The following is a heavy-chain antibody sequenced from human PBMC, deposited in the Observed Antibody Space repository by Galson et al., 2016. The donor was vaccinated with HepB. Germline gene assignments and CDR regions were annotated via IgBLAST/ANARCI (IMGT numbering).Heavy chain of an antibody. J-gene: IGHJ4*02. D-gene: IGHD2-15*01. V-gene: IGHV4-59*01. CDR3: ARTESCRGGNCYRYLDS. CDR1: GDSISSNY. Sequence: LSLTCSVSGDSISSNYWSWIRQPSGKGLEWIGYIHYSGSTNYNPSLKNRVTMSVDTSKNKFSLKMKTVTGADTAIYYCARTESCRGGNCYRYLDSWGQGTLVTVSS. CDR2: IHYSGST.